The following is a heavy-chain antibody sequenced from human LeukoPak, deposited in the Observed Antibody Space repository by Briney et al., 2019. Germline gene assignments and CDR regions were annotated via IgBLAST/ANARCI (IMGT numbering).Heavy chain of an antibody. Sequence: GRSLRLSCAASGFTFSSYAMHWVRQAPGMGLEWVAFIRYDGSNKYYADSVKDRFTISRDNSKNTLYLQMNSLRDEDTAVYYCAKRGVEMATIYYMDVWGKGTAVT. V-gene: IGHV3-30*02. CDR3: AKRGVEMATIYYMDV. CDR2: IRYDGSNK. CDR1: GFTFSSYA. D-gene: IGHD5-24*01. J-gene: IGHJ6*03.